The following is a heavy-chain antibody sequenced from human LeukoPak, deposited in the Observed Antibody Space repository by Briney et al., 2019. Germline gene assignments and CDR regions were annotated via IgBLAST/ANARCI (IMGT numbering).Heavy chain of an antibody. Sequence: RASVTVSCKASGFTFTSSAMQWVRQAGGQRLEWIGWIVVGRGNTNYAQKFQERVTITREMSTSRAYMELSSLRFEDTAVYYCAADIRCQETWDYWGQGTLVTVSS. J-gene: IGHJ4*02. CDR1: GFTFTSSA. CDR3: AADIRCQETWDY. CDR2: IVVGRGNT. D-gene: IGHD3-16*01. V-gene: IGHV1-58*02.